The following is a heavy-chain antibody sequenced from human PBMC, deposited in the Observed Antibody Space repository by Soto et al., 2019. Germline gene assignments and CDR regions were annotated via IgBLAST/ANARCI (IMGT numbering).Heavy chain of an antibody. D-gene: IGHD2-15*01. V-gene: IGHV4-34*01. Sequence: SETLSLTCAVYGGSFSGYYWIWIRQPPGKWLECIGEINHSGSTNYNPALKSRVTISVDTSKNQFSLKLSSVTAADTAVYYCASGPVLVAVAATLTYVMDVWGHWITVTVSS. CDR1: GGSFSGYY. J-gene: IGHJ6*02. CDR2: INHSGST. CDR3: ASGPVLVAVAATLTYVMDV.